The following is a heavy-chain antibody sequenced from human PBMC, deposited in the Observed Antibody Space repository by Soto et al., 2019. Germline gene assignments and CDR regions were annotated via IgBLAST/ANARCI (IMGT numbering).Heavy chain of an antibody. D-gene: IGHD1-1*01. CDR1: GFTLGNYW. CDR2: INDYGTTI. J-gene: IGHJ4*02. Sequence: EVQLLESGGGLVQSGGSLRLSCAASGFTLGNYWMNWVRQAPGKGLVWVSRINDYGTTINYAESVEGRFIISRDDAKSEVYLQMNNLRAEDSAVYYCARGGLEHFDYWGQGALVPVSS. V-gene: IGHV3-74*01. CDR3: ARGGLEHFDY.